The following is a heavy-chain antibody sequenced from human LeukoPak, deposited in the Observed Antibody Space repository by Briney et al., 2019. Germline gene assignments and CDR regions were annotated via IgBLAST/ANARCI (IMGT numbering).Heavy chain of an antibody. J-gene: IGHJ4*02. CDR3: ARGGPYDSSGDFDY. V-gene: IGHV1-2*06. CDR2: INPNSGGT. Sequence: ASVKVSCKASGYTFTGYYMHWVRQAPGQGLEWMGRINPNSGGTNYAQKFQGRVTMTRDTSISTAYMELSRLRSEDTAVYYCARGGPYDSSGDFDYWGQGTLVTVSS. D-gene: IGHD3-22*01. CDR1: GYTFTGYY.